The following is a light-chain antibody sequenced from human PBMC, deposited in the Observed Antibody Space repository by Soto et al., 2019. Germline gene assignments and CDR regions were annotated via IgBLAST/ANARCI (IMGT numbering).Light chain of an antibody. CDR1: SSDVGNYNY. CDR2: MVS. CDR3: TSPTPGSLYV. Sequence: HSVLTQPASVSGSPGQSITISCTGTSSDVGNYNYVSWYQQYPGRVPKLLIYMVSNRPSGVSNRFSGSKSGNTASLTISGLQAEDEADYFCTSPTPGSLYVFGTGTKGTVL. V-gene: IGLV2-14*01. J-gene: IGLJ1*01.